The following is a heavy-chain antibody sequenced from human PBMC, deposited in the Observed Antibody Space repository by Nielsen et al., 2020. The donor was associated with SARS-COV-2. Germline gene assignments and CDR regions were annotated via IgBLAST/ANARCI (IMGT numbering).Heavy chain of an antibody. J-gene: IGHJ6*02. CDR3: AREKRPDANSVYYYHGMDV. Sequence: WVRQAPGQGLEWMGGIIPIFGTANYAQKFQGRVTLTADKSTSTAYMELRSLTSDDTAVYYCAREKRPDANSVYYYHGMDVWGQGTTVTVSS. D-gene: IGHD2-2*01. CDR2: IIPIFGTA. V-gene: IGHV1-69*06.